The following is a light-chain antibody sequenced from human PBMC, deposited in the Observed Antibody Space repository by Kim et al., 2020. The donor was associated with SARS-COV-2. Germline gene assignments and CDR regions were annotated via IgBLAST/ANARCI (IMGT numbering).Light chain of an antibody. CDR2: GNT. Sequence: QRVTISCTGSSSNIGAGYDVHWYQHLPGTAPKLLIYGNTNRPSGVPDRFSASKSGTSASLAITGLQAEDEADYYCQSYDSSLSVYVFGTGTKVTVL. V-gene: IGLV1-40*01. CDR1: SSNIGAGYD. CDR3: QSYDSSLSVYV. J-gene: IGLJ1*01.